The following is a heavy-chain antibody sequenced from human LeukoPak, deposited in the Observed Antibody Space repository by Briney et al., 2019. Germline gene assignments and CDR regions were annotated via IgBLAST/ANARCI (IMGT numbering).Heavy chain of an antibody. D-gene: IGHD6-13*01. V-gene: IGHV4-34*01. Sequence: SETLSLTCAVYGGSFSGYYWSWIRQPPGKGLEWIGEINHSGSTNYNPSLKSRVTISVDTSKNQFSLKLSSVTAADTAVYYCAGLHSSSWYPFDYWGQGTLVTVSS. CDR3: AGLHSSSWYPFDY. CDR1: GGSFSGYY. CDR2: INHSGST. J-gene: IGHJ4*02.